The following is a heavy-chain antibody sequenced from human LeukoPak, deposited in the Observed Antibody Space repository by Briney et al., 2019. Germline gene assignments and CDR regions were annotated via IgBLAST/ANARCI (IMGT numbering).Heavy chain of an antibody. CDR3: ARRDYYDSSGYYIIDY. CDR2: IYFSGNA. J-gene: IGHJ4*02. D-gene: IGHD3-22*01. CDR1: GGSISSRNSY. V-gene: IGHV4-39*07. Sequence: PSETLSLTCTVSGGSISSRNSYWGWIRQPPGKGLEWIGSIYFSGNAYYTPSLKSRLSISVDTSKNQFSLKLSSVTAADTAVYYCARRDYYDSSGYYIIDYWGQGTLVTVSS.